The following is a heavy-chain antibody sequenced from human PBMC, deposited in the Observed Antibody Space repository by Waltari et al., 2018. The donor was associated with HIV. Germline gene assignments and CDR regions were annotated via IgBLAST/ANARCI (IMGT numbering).Heavy chain of an antibody. D-gene: IGHD1-26*01. J-gene: IGHJ4*02. Sequence: EVRLVESGGGLVQPGGSLRLSCAASGFTLSSYWMHWVRQAPGKGLVWVSRINSDGITTSYAESVKGRVTISRDNAKNTLYLQMNSLRAEDTAVYYCAKGGANPIDFWGQGTLVTVSS. V-gene: IGHV3-74*01. CDR2: INSDGITT. CDR3: AKGGANPIDF. CDR1: GFTLSSYW.